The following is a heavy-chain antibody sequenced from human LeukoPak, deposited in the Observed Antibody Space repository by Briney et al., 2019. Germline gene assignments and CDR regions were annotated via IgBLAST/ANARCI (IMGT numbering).Heavy chain of an antibody. CDR2: IYDSGTT. Sequence: PSEALSLTCAVSGGSVSSGSYSWSWIRQPPGKGLEWMGYIYDSGTTYYNPSLKSRVTISVDRSKNQISLKLSSVTAADTAVYYCVRAHSSGFDYWGQGTLVIVSS. CDR1: GGSVSSGSYS. J-gene: IGHJ4*02. CDR3: VRAHSSGFDY. V-gene: IGHV4-30-2*01. D-gene: IGHD4-11*01.